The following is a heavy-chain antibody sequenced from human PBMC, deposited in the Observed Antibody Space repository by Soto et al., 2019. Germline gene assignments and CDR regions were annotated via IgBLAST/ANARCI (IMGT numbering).Heavy chain of an antibody. J-gene: IGHJ6*02. CDR3: ARGRPYGSGYYYGMDV. Sequence: GASVKVSCKASGYTFTGYYMHWVRQAPGQGLEWMGWINPNSGGTNYAQKFQGWVTMTRDTSISTAYMELSRLRSDDTAVYYCARGRPYGSGYYYGMDVWGQGTTVTVSS. CDR1: GYTFTGYY. D-gene: IGHD3-10*01. CDR2: INPNSGGT. V-gene: IGHV1-2*04.